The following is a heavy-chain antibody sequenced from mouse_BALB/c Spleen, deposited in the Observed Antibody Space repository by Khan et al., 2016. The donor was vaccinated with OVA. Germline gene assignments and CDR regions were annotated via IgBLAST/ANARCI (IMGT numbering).Heavy chain of an antibody. D-gene: IGHD1-1*01. CDR2: ISSGSYTI. CDR1: GFTFSSFG. V-gene: IGHV5-17*02. J-gene: IGHJ3*01. Sequence: EVELVASGGGLVQPGGSRKLSCTASGFTFSSFGMHWIRQAPAKGLEWVAYISSGSYTIYYADTVKGRFTISRDNPKNTLLLQMTSLRSEDTAMYDWSSSAYWSWFDSWGQGTLVTGSA. CDR3: SSSAYWSWFDS.